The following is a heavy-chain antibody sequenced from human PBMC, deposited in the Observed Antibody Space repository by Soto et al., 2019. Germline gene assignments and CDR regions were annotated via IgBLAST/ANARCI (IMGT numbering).Heavy chain of an antibody. CDR2: IYPGDSDT. Sequence: GEDLLLSWKGSGYSFTSYWIRWVRQMPGKGLEWMGIIYPGDSDTRYSPSFQGQGTISADTSVSTAYLQWSSLKASDTAMHYCARHSVSAYSYYHYRIAVWGQGTTVTVSS. CDR1: GYSFTSYW. D-gene: IGHD1-26*01. J-gene: IGHJ6*02. CDR3: ARHSVSAYSYYHYRIAV. V-gene: IGHV5-51*01.